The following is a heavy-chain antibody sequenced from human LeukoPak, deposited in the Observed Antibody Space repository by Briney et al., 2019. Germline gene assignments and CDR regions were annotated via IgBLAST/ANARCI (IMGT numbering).Heavy chain of an antibody. J-gene: IGHJ4*02. D-gene: IGHD6-13*01. CDR2: TYYRSKWYD. CDR3: ARVTFGQQLGPFDF. CDR1: GDSVSSKSVA. Sequence: SQTLSLTCAISGDSVSSKSVAWNWVGQSPSRGPEWLGRTYYRSKWYDDYAESMKSRITINPDTSKNQFHLQLNSVTPEDTAVYYCARVTFGQQLGPFDFWGQGTLVTVSP. V-gene: IGHV6-1*01.